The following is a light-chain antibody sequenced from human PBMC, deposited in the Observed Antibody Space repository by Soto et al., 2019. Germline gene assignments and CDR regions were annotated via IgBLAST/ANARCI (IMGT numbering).Light chain of an antibody. V-gene: IGKV3-11*01. J-gene: IGKJ4*01. CDR3: QQRSSWPLT. CDR1: QSISSY. CDR2: DAF. Sequence: EIVLTQSPATLSLSPGERATLSCRASQSISSYLGWYQQKPGQAPRLLIYDAFNRATGLPARFSGSGSGTDFTLTISSREPEDFAVYYCQQRSSWPLTFGGGTKVEI.